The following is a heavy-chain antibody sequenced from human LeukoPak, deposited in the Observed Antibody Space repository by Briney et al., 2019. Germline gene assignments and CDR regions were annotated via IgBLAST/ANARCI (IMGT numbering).Heavy chain of an antibody. CDR2: ISSSSTYI. J-gene: IGHJ4*02. CDR3: ARDLGKSGYDNFDY. CDR1: GFTFSSYS. V-gene: IGHV3-21*01. Sequence: GGSLRLSCAASGFTFSSYSMNWVRQAPGKGLEWVSSISSSSTYIYYADSVKGRFTISRDNAKNSLYLQINSLRAEDTAVYYCARDLGKSGYDNFDYWGQGTLVTVSS. D-gene: IGHD5-12*01.